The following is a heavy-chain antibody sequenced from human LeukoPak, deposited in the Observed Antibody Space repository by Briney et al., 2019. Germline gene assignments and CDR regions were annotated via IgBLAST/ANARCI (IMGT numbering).Heavy chain of an antibody. Sequence: SETLSLTCTVSGGSISSYYWSWIRQPPRKGLEWIGYIYYSGSTNYNPSLKSRVTISVNTSKNQFSLKLSSVTAADTAVYYCARGSWSGYYSAYYYMDVWGKGTTVTVSS. V-gene: IGHV4-59*01. D-gene: IGHD3-3*01. CDR3: ARGSWSGYYSAYYYMDV. CDR1: GGSISSYY. CDR2: IYYSGST. J-gene: IGHJ6*03.